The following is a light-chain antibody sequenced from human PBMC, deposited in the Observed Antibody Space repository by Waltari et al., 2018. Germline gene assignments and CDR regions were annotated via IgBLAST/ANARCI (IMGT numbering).Light chain of an antibody. Sequence: DILMAQSPSSLSASIGDRVNITCRASQFINTYLNWYQPKPGEAPKLLMYDSSTLQIGVPSRFSGSGSGTDFTLTISSLQPEDIATYYCQHSFGNPPLTFGRGTKVEV. CDR1: QFINTY. CDR3: QHSFGNPPLT. J-gene: IGKJ4*02. CDR2: DSS. V-gene: IGKV1-39*01.